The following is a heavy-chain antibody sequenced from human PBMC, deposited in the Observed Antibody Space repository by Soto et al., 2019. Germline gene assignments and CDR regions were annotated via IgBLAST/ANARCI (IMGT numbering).Heavy chain of an antibody. V-gene: IGHV3-23*01. CDR1: WFTFSSYA. CDR3: AKDRVVDSIAGDY. D-gene: IGHD6-6*01. Sequence: WGSLRLSCSASWFTFSSYAMSWVRQAPGKGLEWVSAISGSGGSTYYADSVKGRFTISRDNSKNTLYLQMNSLRAEDTAVYYCAKDRVVDSIAGDYWGQGTLVTVSS. J-gene: IGHJ4*02. CDR2: ISGSGGST.